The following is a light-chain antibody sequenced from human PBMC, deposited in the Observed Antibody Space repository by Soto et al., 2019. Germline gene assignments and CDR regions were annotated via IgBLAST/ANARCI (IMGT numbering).Light chain of an antibody. Sequence: DIQMTQSPSSVSASVGDRVTITCRASQGVSSWFAWYQQQPGKAPKLLIYAASILQSGVPSRFSGSGSGTDFTLIISSLQPEDFGTYYCQQADTFPLNFGEGTKVEI. CDR3: QQADTFPLN. CDR2: AAS. J-gene: IGKJ4*01. CDR1: QGVSSW. V-gene: IGKV1-12*01.